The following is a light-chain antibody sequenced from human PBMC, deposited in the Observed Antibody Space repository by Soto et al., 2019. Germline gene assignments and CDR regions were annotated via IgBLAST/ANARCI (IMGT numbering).Light chain of an antibody. Sequence: DIQMTQSPSTLSASVGDRVTITCRASQSINNWLAWYQQKPGKAPNLLIYKASSLESGVPSRFSGSGSGTEFTLTISSLQPDDFATYYCQQYTSPPWTFGQGTKVEIK. J-gene: IGKJ1*01. V-gene: IGKV1-5*03. CDR2: KAS. CDR3: QQYTSPPWT. CDR1: QSINNW.